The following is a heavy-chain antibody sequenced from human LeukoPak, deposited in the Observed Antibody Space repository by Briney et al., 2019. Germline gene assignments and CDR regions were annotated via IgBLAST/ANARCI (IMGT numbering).Heavy chain of an antibody. CDR3: ARGSSNWNNAFDI. D-gene: IGHD1-1*01. CDR1: GFTLTSDK. J-gene: IGHJ3*02. V-gene: IGHV3-74*01. CDR2: FDSDGSST. Sequence: GGSLRLSCAVSGFTLTSDKMHWVRQAPGKGLVWVSRFDSDGSSTTYADSVRVRFASSRDNAKNTLYLQMNSLRAEDTAVYYCARGSSNWNNAFDIWGQGTMVIVSS.